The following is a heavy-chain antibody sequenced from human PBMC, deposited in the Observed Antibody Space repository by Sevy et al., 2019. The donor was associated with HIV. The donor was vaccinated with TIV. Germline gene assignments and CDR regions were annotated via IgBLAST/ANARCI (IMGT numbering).Heavy chain of an antibody. V-gene: IGHV3-11*04. J-gene: IGHJ3*01. CDR3: VRDRSASWIHAFDL. CDR1: GFTFSDYY. CDR2: ISNTGRAT. Sequence: GGSLRLSCAASGFTFSDYYMTWVRQAPGKGLEWIAYISNTGRATHNADSVDGRFTISRDNAKNSLYLQMNSLRVEDTAVYYCVRDRSASWIHAFDLWGRGARVTVSS. D-gene: IGHD2-2*03.